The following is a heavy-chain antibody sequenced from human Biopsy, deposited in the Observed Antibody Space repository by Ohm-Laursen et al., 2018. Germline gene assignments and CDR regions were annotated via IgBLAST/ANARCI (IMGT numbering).Heavy chain of an antibody. V-gene: IGHV1-2*02. Sequence: GSSVKASCKASSYTFTDYNIHRMRQAPGQGLEWLGYINCKTGATNYAQKFQGTVTMTRDTSISTDYLALGSLRSADTAIYYCARDPLNGHKHFDYWGQGSLVTVSS. CDR1: SYTFTDYN. CDR3: ARDPLNGHKHFDY. CDR2: INCKTGAT. D-gene: IGHD2-8*01. J-gene: IGHJ4*02.